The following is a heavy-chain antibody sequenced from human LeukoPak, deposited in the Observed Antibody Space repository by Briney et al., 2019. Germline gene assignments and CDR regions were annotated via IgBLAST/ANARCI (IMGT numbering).Heavy chain of an antibody. CDR3: ARVPGYYDYVWGSYRYKGEIDY. CDR1: GGTFSSYA. V-gene: IGHV1-69*04. D-gene: IGHD3-16*02. CDR2: IIPILGIA. J-gene: IGHJ4*02. Sequence: ASVKVSCKASGGTFSSYAISWVRQAPGQGLEWMGRIIPILGIANYAQKFQGRVTMTTDTSTSTAYMELRSLRSDDTAVYYCARVPGYYDYVWGSYRYKGEIDYWGQGTLVTVSS.